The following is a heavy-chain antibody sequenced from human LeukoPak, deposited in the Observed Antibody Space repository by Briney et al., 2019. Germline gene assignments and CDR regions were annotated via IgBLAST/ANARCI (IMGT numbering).Heavy chain of an antibody. CDR1: GFTFQNYA. CDR3: TETGTYSCSSGYDYS. J-gene: IGHJ4*02. V-gene: IGHV3-9*01. D-gene: IGHD6-6*01. Sequence: RSLSLNSAGSGFTFQNYAWDWVRQVPGQGLKWLSGTSWNSGNIAYAVSVEGRFTLSRAKAKNSLYLKMNSLRAKATALYYCTETGTYSCSSGYDYSWGQATLIIVSA. CDR2: TSWNSGNI.